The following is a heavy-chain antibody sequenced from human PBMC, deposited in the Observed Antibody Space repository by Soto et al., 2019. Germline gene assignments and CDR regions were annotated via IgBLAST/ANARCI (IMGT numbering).Heavy chain of an antibody. J-gene: IGHJ4*02. CDR3: ARHSGRTKLSHFDY. CDR2: IYYSGST. CDR1: GGSISSYY. V-gene: IGHV4-59*08. Sequence: SETLSLTCTVSGGSISSYYWSWIRQPPGKGLEWIGYIYYSGSTNYNPSLKSRVTISVDTSKNQFSLKLSSVTAADTAVYYCARHSGRTKLSHFDYWGQGTLVTSPQ.